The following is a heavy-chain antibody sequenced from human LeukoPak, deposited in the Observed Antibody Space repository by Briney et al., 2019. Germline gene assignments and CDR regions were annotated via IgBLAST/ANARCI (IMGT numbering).Heavy chain of an antibody. CDR2: IYYSGST. Sequence: SETLSLTCTVSGGSISTYYWSWIRQPPGKGLEWIGSIYYSGSTYYNPSLKSRVTISVDTSKNQFSLKLSSVTAADTAVYYCARLIFGVVIGFNPWGQGTLVTVSS. CDR1: GGSISTYY. D-gene: IGHD3-3*01. J-gene: IGHJ5*02. CDR3: ARLIFGVVIGFNP. V-gene: IGHV4-59*05.